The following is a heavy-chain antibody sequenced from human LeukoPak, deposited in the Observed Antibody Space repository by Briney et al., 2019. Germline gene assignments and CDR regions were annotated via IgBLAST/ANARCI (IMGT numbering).Heavy chain of an antibody. CDR1: GGSISSGGYS. D-gene: IGHD4/OR15-4a*01. V-gene: IGHV4-30-2*01. CDR3: ARGTKDDGGNDY. CDR2: IYHSGST. J-gene: IGHJ4*02. Sequence: KPSETLSLTCAVSGGSISSGGYSWSWIRQPPGKGLEWIGYIYHSGSTYYNPSLKSRVTISVDRSKNQFSLKLSSVTAADTAVYYCARGTKDDGGNDYWGQGTLVTVSS.